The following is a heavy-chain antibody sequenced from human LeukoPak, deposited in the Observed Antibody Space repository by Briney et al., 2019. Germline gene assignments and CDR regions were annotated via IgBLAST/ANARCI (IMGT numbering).Heavy chain of an antibody. D-gene: IGHD3-22*01. CDR1: GFTFSNAW. CDR2: IYYSGST. J-gene: IGHJ4*02. V-gene: IGHV4-4*02. Sequence: PGGSLRLSCAASGFTFSNAWMSWVRQPPGKGLEWIGSIYYSGSTYYNPSLKSRVTISVDTSKNQFSLKLSSVTAADTAVYYCARVRDALQPTYYYDSSGYSSRSYFDYWGQGTLVTVSS. CDR3: ARVRDALQPTYYYDSSGYSSRSYFDY.